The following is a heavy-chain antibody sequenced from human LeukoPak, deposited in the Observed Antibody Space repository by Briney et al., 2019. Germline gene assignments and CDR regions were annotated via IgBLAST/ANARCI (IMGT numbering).Heavy chain of an antibody. V-gene: IGHV4-59*01. CDR2: IHHSGTT. Sequence: SETLSFTCTVSGGSISSYYWSWIRQPPGKGLEWIGYIHHSGTTNYNPSFKSRVTISVDTSKNEFSLRLTSVTAADTAVYYCARYIVVVSAAINWFDPWSQGTLVTVSS. CDR3: ARYIVVVSAAINWFDP. CDR1: GGSISSYY. D-gene: IGHD2-2*02. J-gene: IGHJ5*02.